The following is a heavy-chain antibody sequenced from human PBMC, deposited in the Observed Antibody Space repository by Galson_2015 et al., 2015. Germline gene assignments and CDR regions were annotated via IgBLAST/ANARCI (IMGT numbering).Heavy chain of an antibody. CDR1: GFSFRSYA. CDR3: ATGPYYDSSGYYSGNFIF. D-gene: IGHD3-22*01. CDR2: LSYDGSNK. Sequence: SLRLSCAASGFSFRSYAMHWVRQAPGKGLEWVALLSYDGSNKYYADSVKDRFTLSRDNSKKTLYLQMNSLRAEDTAVYYCATGPYYDSSGYYSGNFIFWGQGTLVTVSS. V-gene: IGHV3-30-3*01. J-gene: IGHJ4*02.